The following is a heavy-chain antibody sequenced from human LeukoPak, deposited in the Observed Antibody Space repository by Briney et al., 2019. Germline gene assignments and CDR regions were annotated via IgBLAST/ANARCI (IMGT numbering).Heavy chain of an antibody. V-gene: IGHV3-23*01. D-gene: IGHD6-19*01. Sequence: GGSLRLSCAASGLTFSSYAMSWVRQAPGKGPEWVSVINGGGDDTYYADSVKGRFTISRDNSKNTLYLQMTSLGVGDTAVYYCAKEGSSGWYDYYGLEVWGQGTTVTVSS. CDR1: GLTFSSYA. CDR3: AKEGSSGWYDYYGLEV. J-gene: IGHJ6*02. CDR2: INGGGDDT.